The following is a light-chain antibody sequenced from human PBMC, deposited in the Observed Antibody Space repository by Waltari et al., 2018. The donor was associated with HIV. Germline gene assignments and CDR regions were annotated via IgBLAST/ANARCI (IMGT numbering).Light chain of an antibody. Sequence: EKVMTQSPATLSVSPGERVTLSCRASQSVSNNLAWYQQKPGQAPRLLIYGASTSATGIPARFSGSGSGTEFTLTISSLQSEDFAVYYCQQYNNWPPRGTFGQGTKVEIK. J-gene: IGKJ1*01. V-gene: IGKV3-15*01. CDR3: QQYNNWPPRGT. CDR2: GAS. CDR1: QSVSNN.